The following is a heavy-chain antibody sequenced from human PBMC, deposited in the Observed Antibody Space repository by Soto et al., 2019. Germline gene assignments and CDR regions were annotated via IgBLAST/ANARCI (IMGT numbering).Heavy chain of an antibody. Sequence: SETLSLTCTVSGGSISSYYWSWIRQPPGKGLEWIGYIYYSGSTNYNPSLKSRVTISVDTSKNQFSLKLSSVTAADTAVYYCARDGVRNTNGVCYDPWGQGTLVTVSS. J-gene: IGHJ5*02. CDR3: ARDGVRNTNGVCYDP. D-gene: IGHD2-8*01. CDR2: IYYSGST. CDR1: GGSISSYY. V-gene: IGHV4-59*01.